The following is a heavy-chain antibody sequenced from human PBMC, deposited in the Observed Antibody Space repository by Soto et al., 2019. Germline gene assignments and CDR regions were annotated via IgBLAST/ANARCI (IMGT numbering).Heavy chain of an antibody. CDR3: ARVLRGVVNWFDP. Sequence: QVQLVQSGAEVKKPGASVKVSCKASGYTFTNYGISWVRQAPGQGLEWMGWISAYNGDTNYAQKVQGRVTMTTDTSTSTAYMELRSLGYDDTAVYYCARVLRGVVNWFDPWGQGTLVTVSS. J-gene: IGHJ5*02. CDR2: ISAYNGDT. CDR1: GYTFTNYG. V-gene: IGHV1-18*04. D-gene: IGHD3-10*01.